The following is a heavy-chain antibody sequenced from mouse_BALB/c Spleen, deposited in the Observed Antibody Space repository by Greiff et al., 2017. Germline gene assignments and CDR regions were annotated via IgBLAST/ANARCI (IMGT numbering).Heavy chain of an antibody. V-gene: IGHV5-4*02. D-gene: IGHD2-2*01. Sequence: EVQRVESGGGLVKPGGSLKLSCAASGFTFSDYYMYWVRQTPEKRLEWVATISDGGSYTYYPDSVKGRFTISRDNAKNNLYLQMSSLKSEDTAMYYCARGDYGYDDGYAMDYWGQGTSVTVSS. J-gene: IGHJ4*01. CDR3: ARGDYGYDDGYAMDY. CDR2: ISDGGSYT. CDR1: GFTFSDYY.